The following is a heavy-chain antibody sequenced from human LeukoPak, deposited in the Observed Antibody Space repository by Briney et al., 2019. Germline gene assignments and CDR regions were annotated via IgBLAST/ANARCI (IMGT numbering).Heavy chain of an antibody. V-gene: IGHV5-51*01. CDR3: ARPAYYYDSSGYYYGAFDI. Sequence: KVSCKASGYTFTSYWIGWVRQMPGKGLEWMGIIYPGDSDTRYSPPFQGQVTISADKSISTAYLQWSSLKASDTAMYYCARPAYYYDSSGYYYGAFDIWGQGTMVTVSS. D-gene: IGHD3-22*01. J-gene: IGHJ3*02. CDR2: IYPGDSDT. CDR1: GYTFTSYW.